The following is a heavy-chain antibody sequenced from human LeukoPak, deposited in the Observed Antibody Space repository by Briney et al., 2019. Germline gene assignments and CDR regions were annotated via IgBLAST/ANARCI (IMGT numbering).Heavy chain of an antibody. CDR2: IIPIFGTA. V-gene: IGHV1-69*05. J-gene: IGHJ4*02. Sequence: SVKVSCKASVGTFSSYAISWVRQAPGQGLEGMGRIIPIFGTANYAQKFQGRVTITTDESTSTAYMELSSLRSEDTAVYYCASLSQGDYVFDYWGQGTLVTVSS. CDR3: ASLSQGDYVFDY. D-gene: IGHD4-17*01. CDR1: VGTFSSYA.